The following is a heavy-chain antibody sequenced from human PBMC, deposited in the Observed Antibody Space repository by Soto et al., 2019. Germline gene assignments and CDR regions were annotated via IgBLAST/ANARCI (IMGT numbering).Heavy chain of an antibody. D-gene: IGHD3-10*01. J-gene: IGHJ4*02. V-gene: IGHV3-48*01. CDR2: ISSSSSTI. Sequence: EVQLVESGGGLVQPGGSLRLSCAASGFTFSSYSMNWVRQAPGKGLEWVSYISSSSSTIYYAVSVKGRFTISRDNAKNSLYLQMNSLRAEDTAVYYCAREVLLWFGELLQRSPYYFDYWGQGTLVTVSS. CDR3: AREVLLWFGELLQRSPYYFDY. CDR1: GFTFSSYS.